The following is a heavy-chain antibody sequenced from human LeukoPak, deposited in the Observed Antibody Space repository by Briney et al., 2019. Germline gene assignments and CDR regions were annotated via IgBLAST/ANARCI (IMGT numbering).Heavy chain of an antibody. V-gene: IGHV3-9*03. CDR1: GFTFDDYA. J-gene: IGHJ3*02. Sequence: GRSPRLSCAASGFTFDDYAMHWVRQGPGKGLEWASGISWNSGSIGYADSVKGRFTISRDNAKNSLYLQMNSLRAEDMALYYCAKACGGDCSGHAFDIWGQGTMVTVSS. CDR2: ISWNSGSI. CDR3: AKACGGDCSGHAFDI. D-gene: IGHD2-21*02.